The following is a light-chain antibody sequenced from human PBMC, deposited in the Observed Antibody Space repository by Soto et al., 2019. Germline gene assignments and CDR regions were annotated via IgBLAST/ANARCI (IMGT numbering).Light chain of an antibody. V-gene: IGKV2-28*01. CDR3: MQALQTPWT. J-gene: IGKJ1*01. CDR1: QSLLHSNGYKY. CDR2: LGS. Sequence: IVMTQYPLSLPVTPGEPASISCRSSQSLLHSNGYKYLDWYLQKLGQSPQLLIYLGSNRASGVPDRFSGNGSGTDFTLKISRVEAEDVGVYYCMQALQTPWTVGQATKVEIK.